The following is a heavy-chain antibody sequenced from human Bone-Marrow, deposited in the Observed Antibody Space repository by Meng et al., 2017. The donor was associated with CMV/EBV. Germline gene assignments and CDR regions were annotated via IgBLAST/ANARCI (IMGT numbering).Heavy chain of an antibody. CDR2: ISSSSSYI. Sequence: GGSLRLSCAASGFTFSSYSMNWVRQAPGKGLEWASSISSSSSYIYYADSVKGRFTISRDNAKNSLYLQMNSLRAEDTAVYYCARAKSYGGSFIFDYWGQGTLVTVSS. J-gene: IGHJ4*02. CDR3: ARAKSYGGSFIFDY. CDR1: GFTFSSYS. D-gene: IGHD1-26*01. V-gene: IGHV3-21*01.